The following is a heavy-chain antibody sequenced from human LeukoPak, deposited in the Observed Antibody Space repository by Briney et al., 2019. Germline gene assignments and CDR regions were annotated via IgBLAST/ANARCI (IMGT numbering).Heavy chain of an antibody. Sequence: SETLSLACTVSGASISSGDYYWSWIRQPPGKGLECIGHIYYSGSTYYNPSLKSRVTISVDTSKNQFSLKLSSVTAADTAVYYCARGRGVPYYYDSSGYYPADYWGQGTLVTVSS. V-gene: IGHV4-30-4*01. D-gene: IGHD3-22*01. CDR2: IYYSGST. CDR1: GASISSGDYY. CDR3: ARGRGVPYYYDSSGYYPADY. J-gene: IGHJ4*02.